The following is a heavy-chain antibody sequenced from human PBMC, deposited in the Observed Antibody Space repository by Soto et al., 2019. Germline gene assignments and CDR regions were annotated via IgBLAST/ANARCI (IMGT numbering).Heavy chain of an antibody. CDR1: GYDFTSYG. J-gene: IGHJ3*02. V-gene: IGHV1-18*01. CDR3: ARGRIVASIHDAFEI. D-gene: IGHD2-21*01. Sequence: QGQLLQSGAEVKKPGASVRVSCRASGYDFTSYGISWVRQAPGQGLEWVSWISAYNGKRDTAQKFQGRVTMTLDTATESAHMELGDLTSADTAVYYCARGRIVASIHDAFEIWGQGTMVAVAS. CDR2: ISAYNGKR.